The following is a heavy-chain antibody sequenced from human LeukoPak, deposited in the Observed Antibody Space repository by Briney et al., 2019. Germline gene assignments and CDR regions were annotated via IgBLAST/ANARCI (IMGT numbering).Heavy chain of an antibody. V-gene: IGHV3-30*02. D-gene: IGHD3-22*01. CDR3: ATTGITMIVAPYY. CDR1: EFTFSSYW. CDR2: LQYDRTNV. Sequence: GGSLRLSCAASEFTFSSYWMSWVRQAPGKGLEWVAYLQYDRTNVQYADSVRGRFTISRDNSKNILYLQMNSLRAEDTAVYYCATTGITMIVAPYYWGQGTLVTVSS. J-gene: IGHJ4*02.